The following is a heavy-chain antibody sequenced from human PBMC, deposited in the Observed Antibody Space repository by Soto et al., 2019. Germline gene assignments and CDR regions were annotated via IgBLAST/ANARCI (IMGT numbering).Heavy chain of an antibody. D-gene: IGHD2-15*01. CDR2: IYYSGST. CDR1: GGSISSYY. J-gene: IGHJ5*02. Sequence: PSETLSLTCSVSGGSISSYYCSWIRQPPGKGLEWIGYIYYSGSTNYNPSLKSRVTISVDTSKNQFSLKLSSVTAADTAVYYCARHLLSTFDPWGQGTLVTVSS. CDR3: ARHLLSTFDP. V-gene: IGHV4-59*08.